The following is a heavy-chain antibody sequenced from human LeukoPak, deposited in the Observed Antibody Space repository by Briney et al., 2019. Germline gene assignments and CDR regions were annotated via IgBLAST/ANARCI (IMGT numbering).Heavy chain of an antibody. J-gene: IGHJ4*02. Sequence: PSETLSLTCTVSGDSISSYYWGWIRQPPGKGLEWIGSIYYSGSTYYNPSLKSRVTISVDPSKNQFSLKLSSVTAADTAVCYCARQIVGATNRFDYWGQGTLVTVSS. CDR3: ARQIVGATNRFDY. CDR1: GDSISSYY. D-gene: IGHD1-26*01. V-gene: IGHV4-39*01. CDR2: IYYSGST.